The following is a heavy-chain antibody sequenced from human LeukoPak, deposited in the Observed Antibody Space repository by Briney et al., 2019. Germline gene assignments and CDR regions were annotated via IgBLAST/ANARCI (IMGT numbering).Heavy chain of an antibody. D-gene: IGHD5-18*01. V-gene: IGHV4-34*01. CDR2: INHSGST. Sequence: SETLSLTCAVYGGSFSGYYWSWIRQPPGKGLEWIGEINHSGSTNYNPSLKSRVTISVETSKNQFSLKLSSVTAADTAVYYCARRKRSYGNYYFDYWGQGTLVTVSS. CDR1: GGSFSGYY. CDR3: ARRKRSYGNYYFDY. J-gene: IGHJ4*02.